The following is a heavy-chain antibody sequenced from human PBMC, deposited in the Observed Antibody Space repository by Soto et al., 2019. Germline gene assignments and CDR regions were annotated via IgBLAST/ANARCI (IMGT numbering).Heavy chain of an antibody. J-gene: IGHJ4*02. CDR1: GGSISSSSYY. CDR2: IYYSGST. CDR3: ARPVDTAMDFDY. V-gene: IGHV4-39*01. Sequence: PSETLSLTCTVSGGSISSSSYYWGWIRQPPGKGLEWIGSIYYSGSTYYNPSLKSRVTISVDTSKNQFSLKLSSVTAADTAVYYCARPVDTAMDFDYWGQGTLVTVSS. D-gene: IGHD5-18*01.